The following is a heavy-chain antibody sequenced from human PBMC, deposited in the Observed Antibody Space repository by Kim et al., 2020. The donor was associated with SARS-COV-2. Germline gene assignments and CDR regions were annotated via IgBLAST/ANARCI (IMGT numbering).Heavy chain of an antibody. CDR2: ISWNSGSI. Sequence: GGSLRLSCAASGFTFDDYAMHWVRQAPGKGLEWVSGISWNSGSIGYADSVKGRFTISRDNAKNSLYLQMNSLRAEDTALYYCAKLGGITGTTRGRSYFDYWGQGTLVTVSS. V-gene: IGHV3-9*01. D-gene: IGHD1-20*01. CDR1: GFTFDDYA. CDR3: AKLGGITGTTRGRSYFDY. J-gene: IGHJ4*02.